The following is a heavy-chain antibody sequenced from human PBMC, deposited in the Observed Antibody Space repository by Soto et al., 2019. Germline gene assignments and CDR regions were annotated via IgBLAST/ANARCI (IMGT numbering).Heavy chain of an antibody. CDR2: ISYSGTT. J-gene: IGHJ5*02. CDR1: GGSISSYASF. V-gene: IGHV4-31*03. Sequence: LSLTCTVSGGSISSYASFWSWIRQLPGKGPEWIAFISYSGTTSYNPSLRSRVTISADTSKSQFSLNLTSVTAADTAVYYCARGGASSKWFDPWGQGTLVTVSS. CDR3: ARGGASSKWFDP. D-gene: IGHD2-15*01.